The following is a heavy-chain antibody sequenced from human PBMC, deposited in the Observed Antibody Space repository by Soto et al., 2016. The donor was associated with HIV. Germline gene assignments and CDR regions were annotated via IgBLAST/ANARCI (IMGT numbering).Heavy chain of an antibody. V-gene: IGHV3-23*01. Sequence: EVNLLESGGGLVQPGGSLKLSCGASGFTFGNYAMSWVRQAPGKGLEWVSGISDSGSNTYYADSVKGRFTISRDNSKNTPYLHMNSLRAEDTAVYYCAKDLRMTMVQGFIDALDFWGQGTMVTVSS. CDR2: ISDSGSNT. CDR3: AKDLRMTMVQGFIDALDF. J-gene: IGHJ3*01. CDR1: GFTFGNYA. D-gene: IGHD3-10*01.